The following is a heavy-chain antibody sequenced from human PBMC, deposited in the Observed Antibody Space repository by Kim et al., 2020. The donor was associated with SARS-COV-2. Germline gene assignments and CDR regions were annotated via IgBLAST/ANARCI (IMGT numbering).Heavy chain of an antibody. CDR1: GYTFTSYY. D-gene: IGHD6-13*01. CDR3: ARDPKLRQQLVQGFDY. CDR2: INPSGGST. Sequence: ASVKVSCKASGYTFTSYYMHWVRQAPGQGLEWMGIINPSGGSTSYAQKFQGRVTMTRDTSTSTVYMELSSLRSEDTAVYYCARDPKLRQQLVQGFDYWGQGTLVTVSS. J-gene: IGHJ4*02. V-gene: IGHV1-46*01.